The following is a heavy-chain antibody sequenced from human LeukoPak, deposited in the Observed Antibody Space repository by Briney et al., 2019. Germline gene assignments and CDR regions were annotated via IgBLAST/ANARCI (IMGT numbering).Heavy chain of an antibody. D-gene: IGHD1-26*01. CDR2: IYYSGST. Sequence: NPSETLSLTCTVSGGSISSSSYYWGWIRQPPGKGLEWIGSIYYSGSTYSNPSLKSRATISVDTSKNQFSLKLSSVTAADTAVYYCARRSEWDLNWFDPWGQGTLVTVSS. CDR3: ARRSEWDLNWFDP. J-gene: IGHJ5*02. V-gene: IGHV4-39*01. CDR1: GGSISSSSYY.